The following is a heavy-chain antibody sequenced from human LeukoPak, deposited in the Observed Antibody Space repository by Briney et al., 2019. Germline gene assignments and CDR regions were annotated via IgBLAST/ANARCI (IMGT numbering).Heavy chain of an antibody. V-gene: IGHV1-46*01. CDR2: INPSGGST. J-gene: IGHJ4*02. CDR1: GYTFTSYY. CDR3: AREETPDYYDSSGYSLDY. D-gene: IGHD3-22*01. Sequence: GASVKVSCKASGYTFTSYYMHWVRQAPGQGLEWMGIINPSGGSTSYAQKFQGRVTMTRDTSTSTVYMELSSLRSEDTAVYHCAREETPDYYDSSGYSLDYWGQGTLVTVSS.